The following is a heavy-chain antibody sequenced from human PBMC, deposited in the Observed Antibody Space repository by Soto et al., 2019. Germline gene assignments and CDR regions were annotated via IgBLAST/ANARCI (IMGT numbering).Heavy chain of an antibody. CDR1: GFTVSSNY. D-gene: IGHD6-19*01. CDR3: AREGVAVAGTRYYFDY. V-gene: IGHV3-66*01. J-gene: IGHJ4*02. Sequence: EVQLVESGGGLVQPGGSLRLSCAASGFTVSSNYMSWVRQAPGKGLEWVSVIYSGGSTYYADSVKGRFTISRDNSKNTLYLQMNSLRAEDTAVYYCAREGVAVAGTRYYFDYWGQGTLVTVSS. CDR2: IYSGGST.